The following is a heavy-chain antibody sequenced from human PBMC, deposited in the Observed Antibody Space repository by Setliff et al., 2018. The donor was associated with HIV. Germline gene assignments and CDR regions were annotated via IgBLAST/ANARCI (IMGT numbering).Heavy chain of an antibody. V-gene: IGHV3-21*01. Sequence: GGSLRLSCAASGFTFSSYSMNWVRQAPGKGLEWVSSISSSSSYIHYADSVKGRFTISRDNAKNSLYLQMNSLRAEDTAVYYCASGITTLDAFDIWGQGTMVTVSS. J-gene: IGHJ3*02. D-gene: IGHD3-10*01. CDR2: ISSSSSYI. CDR3: ASGITTLDAFDI. CDR1: GFTFSSYS.